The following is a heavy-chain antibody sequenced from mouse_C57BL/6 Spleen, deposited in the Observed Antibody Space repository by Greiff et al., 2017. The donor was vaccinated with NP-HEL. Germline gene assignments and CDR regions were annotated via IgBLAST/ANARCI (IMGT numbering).Heavy chain of an antibody. CDR3: ARSRYYGSTHY. Sequence: QVQLQQSGAELVRPGSSVKISCKASGYAFSSYWMNWVKQRPGQGLEWIGQIYPGDGDTNYNGKFKGKATLTADKSSSTAYMQLSSLTSEDSAVYFCARSRYYGSTHYWGQGTTLTVSS. CDR1: GYAFSSYW. CDR2: IYPGDGDT. J-gene: IGHJ2*01. V-gene: IGHV1-80*01. D-gene: IGHD1-1*01.